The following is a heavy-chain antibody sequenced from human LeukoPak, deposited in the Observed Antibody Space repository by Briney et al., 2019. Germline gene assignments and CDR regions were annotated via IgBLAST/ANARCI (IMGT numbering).Heavy chain of an antibody. CDR3: ARGKNSPDY. J-gene: IGHJ4*02. V-gene: IGHV3-30*03. CDR2: ISYDGSNK. D-gene: IGHD2-21*01. CDR1: GFTFSSYG. Sequence: GGSLRLSCAASGFTFSSYGMHWVRQAPGKGLEWVAVISYDGSNKYYTDSVKGRFTISRDNAKNSLNLQMDSLRAEDTAVYYCARGKNSPDYWGQGTLVTVSS.